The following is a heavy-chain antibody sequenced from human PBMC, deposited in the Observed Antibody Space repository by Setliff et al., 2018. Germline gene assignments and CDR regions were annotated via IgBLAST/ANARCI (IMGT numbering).Heavy chain of an antibody. CDR3: ARGHPSSSLNWFDP. Sequence: ASVKVSCKASGYTFTSYDINWVRQATGQGLEWMGWMNPNSGNTGYAQNFQGRVTMTRNTSISTAYMELSSLRSEDTAVYYCARGHPSSSLNWFDPWGQGTLVTVSS. J-gene: IGHJ5*02. D-gene: IGHD6-13*01. CDR2: MNPNSGNT. V-gene: IGHV1-8*02. CDR1: GYTFTSYD.